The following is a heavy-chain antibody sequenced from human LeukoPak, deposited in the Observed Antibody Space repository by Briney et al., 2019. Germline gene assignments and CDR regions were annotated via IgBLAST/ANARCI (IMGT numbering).Heavy chain of an antibody. CDR2: IYSGGST. V-gene: IGHV3-53*01. Sequence: PGGSLRLSCAASGFTFSSYWMSWVRQAPGKGLEWVSVIYSGGSTYYADSVKGRFTISRDNSKSTLYLQMNSLRAEDTAVYYCARDRSGSLFDYWGQGTLVTVSS. CDR1: GFTFSSYW. J-gene: IGHJ4*02. D-gene: IGHD3-10*01. CDR3: ARDRSGSLFDY.